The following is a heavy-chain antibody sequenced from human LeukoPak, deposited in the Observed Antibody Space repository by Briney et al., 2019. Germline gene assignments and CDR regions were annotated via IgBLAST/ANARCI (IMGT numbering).Heavy chain of an antibody. CDR3: ARRRGLVRRYFDY. V-gene: IGHV4-34*01. Sequence: GSLRLSCAASGFTFSSYAMHWVRQPPGKGLEWIGEINHSGSTNYNPSLKSRVTISVDTSKNQFSLKLSSVTAADTAVYYCARRRGLVRRYFDYWGQGTLVTVSS. J-gene: IGHJ4*02. D-gene: IGHD6-19*01. CDR2: INHSGST. CDR1: GFTFSSYA.